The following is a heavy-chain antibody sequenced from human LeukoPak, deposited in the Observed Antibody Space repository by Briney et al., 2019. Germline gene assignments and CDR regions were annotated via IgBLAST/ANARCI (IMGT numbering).Heavy chain of an antibody. D-gene: IGHD6-13*01. CDR2: IYYSGST. CDR1: GGSISSGGYY. V-gene: IGHV4-31*03. Sequence: SSQTLSLTCTVSGGSISSGGYYWSWIRQHPGKGLEWIGYIYYSGSTYYNPSLKSRVTISVDRSKNQFSLKLSSVTAADTAVYYCARVSSSRQIDYWGQGTLVTVSS. J-gene: IGHJ4*02. CDR3: ARVSSSRQIDY.